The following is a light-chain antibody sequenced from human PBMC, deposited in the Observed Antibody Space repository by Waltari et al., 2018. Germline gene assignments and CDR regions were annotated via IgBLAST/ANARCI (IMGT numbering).Light chain of an antibody. V-gene: IGLV1-40*01. CDR3: QSYDTSLRGV. CDR1: SSNIGAGSD. CDR2: GKN. J-gene: IGLJ1*01. Sequence: QSVLTQPPSVSGAPGQRVTISCTGSSSNIGAGSDVHWYQQLPGAAPKPLTHGKNQRPAGGPDRFAASRSGTSASLAITGLQAEDEADYYCQSYDTSLRGVFGSGTQVTVL.